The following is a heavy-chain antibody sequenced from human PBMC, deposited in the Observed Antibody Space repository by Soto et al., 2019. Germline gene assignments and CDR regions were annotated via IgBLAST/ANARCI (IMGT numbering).Heavy chain of an antibody. CDR3: AIVIPGVEAWCDP. CDR1: GYTFTNFG. D-gene: IGHD2-2*01. V-gene: IGHV1-18*01. J-gene: IGHJ5*02. Sequence: QVQLVQSGAEVKKPGASVKVSCRASGYTFTNFGVTWVRRAPGQGLEWMGWISAYTDTPNYAQKFQGRVTMTIDTSTRTAYMDLRSLTSDATAVYYFAIVIPGVEAWCDPWGQGTLVTVSS. CDR2: ISAYTDTP.